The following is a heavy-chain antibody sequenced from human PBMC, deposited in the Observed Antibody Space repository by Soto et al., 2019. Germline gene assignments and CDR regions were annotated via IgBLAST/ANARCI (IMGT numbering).Heavy chain of an antibody. D-gene: IGHD5-12*01. CDR1: GFSFRDYY. CDR2: ISGNDDTI. V-gene: IGHV3-11*01. J-gene: IGHJ4*02. CDR3: AREYDSGYHYYFDY. Sequence: PAGSLRLSCAASGFSFRDYYMSWIRQVPGKGLEWVSHISGNDDTIDYADSVKGRFTISRDNAKNSLFLQMSSLRAEDTAVYWCAREYDSGYHYYFDYWGQGTLVTVSS.